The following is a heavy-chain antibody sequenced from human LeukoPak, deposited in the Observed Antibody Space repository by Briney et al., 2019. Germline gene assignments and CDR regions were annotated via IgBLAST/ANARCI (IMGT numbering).Heavy chain of an antibody. J-gene: IGHJ4*02. CDR2: ISGSGGST. V-gene: IGHV3-23*01. D-gene: IGHD6-6*01. CDR1: GFTVSSNY. Sequence: GGSLRLSCAASGFTVSSNYMSWVRQAPGKGLEWVSAISGSGGSTYYADSVKGRFTISRDNSRNTLYLQMNSLRAEDTAVYYCAKIAYSSSSPHFDYWGQGTLVTVSS. CDR3: AKIAYSSSSPHFDY.